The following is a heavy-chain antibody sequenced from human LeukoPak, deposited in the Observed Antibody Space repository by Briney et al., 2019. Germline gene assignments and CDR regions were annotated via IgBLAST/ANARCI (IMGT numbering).Heavy chain of an antibody. CDR1: GFTFSSYA. Sequence: GASLRLSCAASGFTFSSYAMSWVRQAPGKGLEWVSGISRSGGSTYYADSVKGRFTISRDNSKNTLYLQMNSLRAEDTAVYYCAKDDCSSTSCYYFGEYYFDYWGQGTLVPVSS. J-gene: IGHJ4*02. CDR2: ISRSGGST. CDR3: AKDDCSSTSCYYFGEYYFDY. V-gene: IGHV3-23*01. D-gene: IGHD2-2*01.